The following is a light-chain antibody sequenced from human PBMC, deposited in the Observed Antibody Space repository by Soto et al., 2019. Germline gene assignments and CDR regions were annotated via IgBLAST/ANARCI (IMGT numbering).Light chain of an antibody. V-gene: IGKV3-20*01. J-gene: IGKJ1*01. CDR3: QQYGRSPAT. CDR1: QRISSSN. Sequence: EIVLTQSPGTLSMSPGERATLSCRASQRISSSNLAWYQRKPGQAPRLLIYGASSRATGIPDRFSGSGSGTDFTLTISRLEPEDFAVYYCQQYGRSPATFGQGTKVEIK. CDR2: GAS.